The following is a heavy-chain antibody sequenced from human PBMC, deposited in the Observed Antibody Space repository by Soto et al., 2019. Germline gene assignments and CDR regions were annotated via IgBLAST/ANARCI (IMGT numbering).Heavy chain of an antibody. J-gene: IGHJ6*01. D-gene: IGHD3-3*01. CDR1: GFTFTSSA. Sequence: GASVKVSCKASGFTFTSSAVQCVRQARGQRLEWIGWIVVGSGNTNYAQKFQERVTITRDMSTSTAYMELRSMRSEDTAVYYCAVDGLSHYDFWYYYYGMDVCGQGTTVTVSS. CDR2: IVVGSGNT. CDR3: AVDGLSHYDFWYYYYGMDV. V-gene: IGHV1-58*01.